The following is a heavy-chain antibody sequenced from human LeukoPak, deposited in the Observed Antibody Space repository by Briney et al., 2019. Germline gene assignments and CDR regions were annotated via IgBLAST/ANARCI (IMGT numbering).Heavy chain of an antibody. Sequence: GGSLRLSCAGSGFTFSNSWMGWVRQVPGKGLEWVANVQHIGGETYYVDSMKGRFTISRDNAKNSVYLQMNSLGADDTAVYYCATYSILNAREFRYWGQGTLVTVTS. CDR2: VQHIGGET. CDR1: GFTFSNSW. D-gene: IGHD4-11*01. V-gene: IGHV3-7*01. J-gene: IGHJ1*01. CDR3: ATYSILNAREFRY.